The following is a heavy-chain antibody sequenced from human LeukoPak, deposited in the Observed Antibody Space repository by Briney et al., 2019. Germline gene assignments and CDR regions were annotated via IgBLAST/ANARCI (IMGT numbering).Heavy chain of an antibody. Sequence: GASVKVSCKASGYTFTSYAMNWVRQARGQGLEWMGWINTNTGNPTYAQGFTGRFVFSLDTSVSTAYLQISSLKAEDTAVYYCARELVPRRYNWFDPWGQGTLVTVSS. CDR2: INTNTGNP. CDR1: GYTFTSYA. D-gene: IGHD6-13*01. J-gene: IGHJ5*02. V-gene: IGHV7-4-1*02. CDR3: ARELVPRRYNWFDP.